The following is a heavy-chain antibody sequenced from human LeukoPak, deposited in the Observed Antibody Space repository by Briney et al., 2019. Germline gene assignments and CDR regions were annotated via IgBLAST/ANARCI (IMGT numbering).Heavy chain of an antibody. CDR3: ARDLRPLWFGEIPRSDYFDY. CDR1: GFTFSSYS. Sequence: PGGSLRLSCAASGFTFSSYSMNWVRQAPGKGLEWVSSISSSSSYIYYADSVKGRFTISRDNAKNSLYLQMNSLRAEDTAVYYCARDLRPLWFGEIPRSDYFDYWGQGTLVTVSS. CDR2: ISSSSSYI. J-gene: IGHJ4*02. V-gene: IGHV3-21*01. D-gene: IGHD3-10*01.